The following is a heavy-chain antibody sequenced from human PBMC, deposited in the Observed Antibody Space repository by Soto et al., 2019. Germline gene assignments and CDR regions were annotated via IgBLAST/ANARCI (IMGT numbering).Heavy chain of an antibody. J-gene: IGHJ4*02. D-gene: IGHD4-17*01. V-gene: IGHV4-31*03. Sequence: PSETLSLTCTVSGGSISSGGYYWSWIRQHPGKGLEWIGYIYYSGSTYYNPSPKSRVAISLDTSKNQFSLKLTSVTAAGTAVYDCARYGDRDNIFDYWGQGTLVTVS. CDR1: GGSISSGGYY. CDR2: IYYSGST. CDR3: ARYGDRDNIFDY.